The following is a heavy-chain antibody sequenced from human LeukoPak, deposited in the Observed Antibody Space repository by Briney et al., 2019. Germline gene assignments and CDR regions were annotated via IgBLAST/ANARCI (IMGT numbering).Heavy chain of an antibody. CDR2: IWYDGSNK. CDR3: AKDRATGTYYFDY. CDR1: GFTFNTYA. J-gene: IGHJ4*02. Sequence: GGSERLSCAASGFTFNTYAMHWVRQAPGKGLEWVAVIWYDGSNKYYADSVKGRFTISRDNSKNTLYLQMNSLRAEDTAVYYCAKDRATGTYYFDYWGQGTLVTVSS. D-gene: IGHD1-1*01. V-gene: IGHV3-33*06.